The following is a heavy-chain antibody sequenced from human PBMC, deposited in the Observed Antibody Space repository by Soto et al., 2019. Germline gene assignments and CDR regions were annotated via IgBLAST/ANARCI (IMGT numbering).Heavy chain of an antibody. CDR3: ARASPVVTDV. CDR2: IYYSGRT. D-gene: IGHD5-18*01. CDR1: GGSISSGDFY. J-gene: IGHJ6*02. Sequence: QVQLQESGPGLVKPSQTLSLTCTVPGGSISSGDFYWGWIRQTPGKGLEWIGYIYYSGRTYYNPSLKSRVTISVDTSKNQFSLKLSSVTAADTAVYYCARASPVVTDVWGQGTTVTVSS. V-gene: IGHV4-30-4*01.